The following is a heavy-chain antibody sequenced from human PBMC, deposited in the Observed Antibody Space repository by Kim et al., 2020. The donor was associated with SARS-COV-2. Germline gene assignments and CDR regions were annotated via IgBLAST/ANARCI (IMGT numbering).Heavy chain of an antibody. V-gene: IGHV3-30*18. CDR3: AKEPTEYTSGWYYYD. J-gene: IGHJ4*02. D-gene: IGHD6-19*01. Sequence: GGSLRLSCAASGFTFRNYGMQWVRQAPGKGLEWVAVISFGGGTAYYAESVKGRFTISRDNSKNTMYLQMNSLRADDTAVYYCAKEPTEYTSGWYYYDWGQGTLVTVSS. CDR1: GFTFRNYG. CDR2: ISFGGGTA.